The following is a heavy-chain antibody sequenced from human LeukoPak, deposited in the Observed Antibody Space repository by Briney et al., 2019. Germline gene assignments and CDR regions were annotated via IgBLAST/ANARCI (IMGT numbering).Heavy chain of an antibody. Sequence: ASVKVSCKXSGYTFTGYYMHWVRQAPGQGLEWMGRINLNSGGTNYAQKFQGRVTMTRDTSISTAYMELSRLRSDDTAVYYCARDGSSGWRGYFDYWGQGTLVTVSS. CDR1: GYTFTGYY. V-gene: IGHV1-2*06. J-gene: IGHJ4*02. CDR3: ARDGSSGWRGYFDY. CDR2: INLNSGGT. D-gene: IGHD6-19*01.